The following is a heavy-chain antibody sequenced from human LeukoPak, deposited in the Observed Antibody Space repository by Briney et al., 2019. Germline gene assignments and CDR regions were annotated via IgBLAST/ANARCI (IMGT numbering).Heavy chain of an antibody. CDR3: ARAARAIDY. CDR1: GFTFSSYAM. CDR2: IYHSGST. J-gene: IGHJ4*02. V-gene: IGHV4-4*02. Sequence: PGGSLRLSCAASGFTFSSYAMSWVRQPPGKGLEWIGEIYHSGSTNYNPSLKSRVTISVDKSKNQFSLKLSSVTAADTAVYYCARAARAIDYWGQGTLVTVSS.